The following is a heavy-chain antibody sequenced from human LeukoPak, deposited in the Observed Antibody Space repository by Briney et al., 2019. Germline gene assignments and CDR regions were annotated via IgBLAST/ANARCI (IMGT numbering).Heavy chain of an antibody. J-gene: IGHJ4*02. V-gene: IGHV3-23*01. CDR3: AKDKYCANGICYFDY. CDR2: ISGSGGTT. Sequence: GGSLRLSCAASGFTFSSYAMSWVRQAPGKGLEWVSGISGSGGTTYYADSVKGRSTISRDKSKNTLYLQMDSLRAEDTAVYYCAKDKYCANGICYFDYWGQGTLVTVSS. CDR1: GFTFSSYA. D-gene: IGHD2-8*01.